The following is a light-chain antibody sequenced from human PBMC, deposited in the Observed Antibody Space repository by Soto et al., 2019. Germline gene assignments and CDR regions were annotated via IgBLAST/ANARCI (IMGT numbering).Light chain of an antibody. CDR3: QQYNNWPQT. Sequence: EIVMTQSPATLSVSPGERATLSCRSSQSVSSNLAWYQQKPGQAPMLLIYGASTRATGIPARFSGSGSGTDFTLTISRLQSEDFAVYYCQQYNNWPQTFGGGTKVEIK. CDR1: QSVSSN. CDR2: GAS. J-gene: IGKJ4*01. V-gene: IGKV3-15*01.